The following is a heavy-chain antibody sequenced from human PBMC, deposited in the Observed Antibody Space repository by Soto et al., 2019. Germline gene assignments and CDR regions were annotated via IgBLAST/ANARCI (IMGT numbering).Heavy chain of an antibody. D-gene: IGHD2-21*02. Sequence: GGSLRLSCAASGFTFNSYAMSWVRQAPGKGLEWVSTISGIGGTTYYADSVKGRFTISRDNSKNTLYLQMNSLRAEDTAVYYCAKSPCGGDCRNWFDPWGQGTLVTVSS. V-gene: IGHV3-23*01. J-gene: IGHJ5*02. CDR3: AKSPCGGDCRNWFDP. CDR1: GFTFNSYA. CDR2: ISGIGGTT.